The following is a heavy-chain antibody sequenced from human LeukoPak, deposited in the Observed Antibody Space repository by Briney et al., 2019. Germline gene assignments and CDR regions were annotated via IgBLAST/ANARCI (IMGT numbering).Heavy chain of an antibody. Sequence: GGSLRLSCAASGFTFSSYSMNWVRQAPGKGLEWVSYISSSSSTTYYADSVKGRFTISRDNAKNSLYLQMNSLRAEDTAVYYCATTTTYYYYYGMDVWGQGTTVTVSS. CDR3: ATTTTYYYYYGMDV. CDR1: GFTFSSYS. D-gene: IGHD1-26*01. J-gene: IGHJ6*02. V-gene: IGHV3-48*01. CDR2: ISSSSSTT.